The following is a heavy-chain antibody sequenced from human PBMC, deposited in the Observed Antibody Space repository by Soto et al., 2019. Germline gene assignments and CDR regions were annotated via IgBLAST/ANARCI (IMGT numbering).Heavy chain of an antibody. D-gene: IGHD2-15*01. V-gene: IGHV5-10-1*01. J-gene: IGHJ5*02. CDR3: ARQGGVVVAARNWFDP. CDR2: IDPSDSYT. Sequence: PGESLKISCKGSGYSFTIYWISWVRQMPGKGLEWMGRIDPSDSYTNYSPSFQGHVTISADKSISTAYLQWSSLKASDTAMYYCARQGGVVVAARNWFDPWGQGTLVTVSS. CDR1: GYSFTIYW.